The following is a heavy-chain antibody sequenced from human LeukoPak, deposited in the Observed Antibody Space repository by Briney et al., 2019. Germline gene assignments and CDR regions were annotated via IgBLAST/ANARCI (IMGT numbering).Heavy chain of an antibody. J-gene: IGHJ4*02. CDR1: GITFSVYW. V-gene: IGHV3-7*01. CDR3: ARSGSGYFDY. Sequence: TGGSLRLSCAASGITFSVYWMSWVRQAPGKGLGWVANIKQDGSEKYYRDAVQGRFTISRDNAKNSLYLQMNSVKAEDTAVYYCARSGSGYFDYWGQGSLVTVSS. CDR2: IKQDGSEK.